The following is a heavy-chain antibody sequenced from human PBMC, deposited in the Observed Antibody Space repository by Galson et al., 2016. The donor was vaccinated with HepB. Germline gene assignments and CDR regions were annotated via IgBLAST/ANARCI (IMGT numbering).Heavy chain of an antibody. CDR3: AKDLSSVSVVVLPTAVDP. V-gene: IGHV3-30*18. Sequence: SLRLSCAASAFTFSPYGMHWVRQAPGKGLEWVAVISYDGSHKYYADSVKGRFTISRDNSKNTLYLQMNSLRAEDTAMYYCAKDLSSVSVVVLPTAVDPWGQGTLGTVSS. J-gene: IGHJ5*02. D-gene: IGHD2-2*01. CDR1: AFTFSPYG. CDR2: ISYDGSHK.